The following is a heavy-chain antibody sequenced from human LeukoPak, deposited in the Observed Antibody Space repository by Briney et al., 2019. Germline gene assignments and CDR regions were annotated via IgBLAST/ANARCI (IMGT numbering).Heavy chain of an antibody. Sequence: GGSLRLSCAASGFTFSDYYMSWIRQAPGKGLERVSYISSSGSTIYYADSVKGRFTISRDNAKNSLFLQMNSLRAEDTAVYYCAVELGTIAFDIWGQGTMVTVSS. D-gene: IGHD7-27*01. V-gene: IGHV3-11*04. CDR1: GFTFSDYY. CDR2: ISSSGSTI. CDR3: AVELGTIAFDI. J-gene: IGHJ3*02.